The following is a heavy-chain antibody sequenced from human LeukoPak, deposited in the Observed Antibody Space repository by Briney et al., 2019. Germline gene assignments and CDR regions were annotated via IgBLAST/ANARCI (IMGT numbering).Heavy chain of an antibody. CDR3: ASTAMANVPDAFDI. Sequence: SQTLSLTCAISGDSVSSNSAAWNWIRQSPSRGLEWLGRTYYKSKWYNDYAVSVKSRITINPDTSENQFSLKLSSVTAADTAVYYCASTAMANVPDAFDIWGQGTMVTASS. V-gene: IGHV6-1*01. J-gene: IGHJ3*02. D-gene: IGHD5-18*01. CDR2: TYYKSKWYN. CDR1: GDSVSSNSAA.